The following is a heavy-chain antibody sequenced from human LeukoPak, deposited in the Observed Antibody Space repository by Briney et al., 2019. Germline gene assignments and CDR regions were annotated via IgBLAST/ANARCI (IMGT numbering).Heavy chain of an antibody. D-gene: IGHD5-24*01. CDR3: ARDPEMATIQFDY. J-gene: IGHJ4*02. CDR1: GYRLTGYY. V-gene: IGHV1-2*02. CDR2: INPNTGYT. Sequence: ASVKVSCKASGYRLTGYYLHWVRPAPGQGLGWMGRINPNTGYTSYAQKFQGRVTMTRDTSISTAYMELSRLRSDDTAVYYCARDPEMATIQFDYWGQGTLVTVSS.